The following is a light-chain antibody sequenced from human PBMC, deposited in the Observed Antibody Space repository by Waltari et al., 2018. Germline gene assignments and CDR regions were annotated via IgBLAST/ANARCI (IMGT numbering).Light chain of an antibody. CDR1: QSSSTN. CDR2: NGA. Sequence: ERVMTQSPDILSASPGETVTLSCRASQSSSTNVAWYQHKPGQAPRPLIYNGAPRHTGSPATFSGSGSGTEFTLTISSLQPEDFAVYFCQQYDDWPATFGQGTKVDI. V-gene: IGKV3-15*01. J-gene: IGKJ1*01. CDR3: QQYDDWPAT.